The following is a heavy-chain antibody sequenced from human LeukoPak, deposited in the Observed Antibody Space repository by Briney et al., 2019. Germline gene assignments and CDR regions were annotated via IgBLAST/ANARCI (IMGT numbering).Heavy chain of an antibody. V-gene: IGHV3-53*01. CDR2: IYSGGST. CDR3: ARVIAAAGTHFDY. Sequence: HPGGSLRLSCAASGFTFSSYEMNWVRQAPGKGLEWVSVIYSGGSTYYADSVKGRFTISRDNSKNTLYLQMNSLRAEDTAVYYCARVIAAAGTHFDYWGQGTLVTVSS. J-gene: IGHJ4*02. D-gene: IGHD6-13*01. CDR1: GFTFSSYE.